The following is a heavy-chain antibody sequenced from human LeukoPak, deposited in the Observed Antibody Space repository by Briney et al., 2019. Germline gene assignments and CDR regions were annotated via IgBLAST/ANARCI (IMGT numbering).Heavy chain of an antibody. Sequence: PSETLSLTCTVSGGSISSYYWSWIRQPPGKRLEWIGYIYYSGSTNYNPSLKSRVTISVDTSKNQFSLKLSSVTAADTAVYYCARLGRGSYPGWSSWYFDLWGRGTLVTVSS. CDR3: ARLGRGSYPGWSSWYFDL. CDR2: IYYSGST. D-gene: IGHD6-19*01. V-gene: IGHV4-59*08. CDR1: GGSISSYY. J-gene: IGHJ2*01.